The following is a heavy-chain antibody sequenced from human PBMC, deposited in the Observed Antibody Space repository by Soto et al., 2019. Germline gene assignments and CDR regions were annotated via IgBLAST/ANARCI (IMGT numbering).Heavy chain of an antibody. Sequence: GGSLRLSCAASGFTFSSYAMHWVRQAPGKGLEWVAVISYNGRNKYYADSVKGRFTISRDNSKNTLYLQMNSLRAEDTAVDACARDGPNSRSYFDYWGQGTLVTVSS. J-gene: IGHJ4*02. V-gene: IGHV3-30*04. D-gene: IGHD6-6*01. CDR2: ISYNGRNK. CDR3: ARDGPNSRSYFDY. CDR1: GFTFSSYA.